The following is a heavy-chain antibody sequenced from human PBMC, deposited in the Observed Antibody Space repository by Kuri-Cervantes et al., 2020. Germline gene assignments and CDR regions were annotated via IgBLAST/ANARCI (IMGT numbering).Heavy chain of an antibody. CDR3: ARDLFLSTSNWFDP. CDR1: GYTFTAYP. Sequence: ASVKVSCRASGYTFTAYPMHWVRLAPGQRLEWLGRINAANGDTRYSQNFQDRVTFSRDTSASTAYMELSSLRSEDTAVYYCARDLFLSTSNWFDPWGQGTLVTVSS. V-gene: IGHV1-3*01. CDR2: INAANGDT. D-gene: IGHD6-6*01. J-gene: IGHJ5*02.